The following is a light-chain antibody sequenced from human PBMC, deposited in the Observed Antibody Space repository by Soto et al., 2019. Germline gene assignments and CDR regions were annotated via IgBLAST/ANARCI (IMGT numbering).Light chain of an antibody. V-gene: IGKV3-15*01. CDR1: QSVSSY. Sequence: EIMFSESSATVSLSPGERDTISCVASQSVSSYLAWYQQKPGQAPRLLIYGASTRATGIPARFSGSGSGTEFTLTISSLQSEDFAVYYCQQYNNWPRTFGQGTKV. CDR2: GAS. CDR3: QQYNNWPRT. J-gene: IGKJ1*01.